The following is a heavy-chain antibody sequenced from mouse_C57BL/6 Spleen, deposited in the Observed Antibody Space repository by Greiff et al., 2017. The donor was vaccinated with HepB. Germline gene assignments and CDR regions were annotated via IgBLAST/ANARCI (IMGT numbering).Heavy chain of an antibody. D-gene: IGHD1-1*01. CDR2: IHPNSGST. CDR1: GYTFTSYW. J-gene: IGHJ4*01. V-gene: IGHV1-64*01. Sequence: VQLQQPGAELVKPGASVKLSCKASGYTFTSYWMHWVKQRPGQGLEWIGMIHPNSGSTNYNEKFKSKATLTVDKSSSTAYMQLSSLTSEDSAVYYCYYYGSSYYYAMDYWGQGTSVTVSS. CDR3: YYYGSSYYYAMDY.